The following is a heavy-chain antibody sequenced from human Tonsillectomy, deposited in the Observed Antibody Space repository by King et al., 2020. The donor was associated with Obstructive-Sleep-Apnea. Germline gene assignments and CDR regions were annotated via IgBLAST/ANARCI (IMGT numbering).Heavy chain of an antibody. D-gene: IGHD5-12*01. CDR1: GFTFSSYA. CDR2: IIVSGGFT. V-gene: IGHV3-23*04. CDR3: AKSSGYDYADFDY. J-gene: IGHJ4*02. Sequence: VQLVESGGGLVQPGGSLRLSCAASGFTFSSYAMSWVRQAPEKGLQWVSTIIVSGGFTYYADSVKGRLTISRDNSKNTLYLQMNSLIAEDTAVYYCAKSSGYDYADFDYWGQGTLVTVSS.